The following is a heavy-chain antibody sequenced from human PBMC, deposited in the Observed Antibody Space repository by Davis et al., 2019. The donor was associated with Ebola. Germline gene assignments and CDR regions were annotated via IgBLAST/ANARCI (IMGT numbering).Heavy chain of an antibody. D-gene: IGHD2-2*02. Sequence: GGSLRLSCAASGFTFSTYAMSWVRQAPGKGLEWVANINEDGTERHYVDSVKGRFTISRDNAKNSLYLQMSSLRVDDTAEYYCARDIPGPLAMDVWGQGTTVTVSS. V-gene: IGHV3-7*01. CDR2: INEDGTER. CDR3: ARDIPGPLAMDV. CDR1: GFTFSTYA. J-gene: IGHJ6*02.